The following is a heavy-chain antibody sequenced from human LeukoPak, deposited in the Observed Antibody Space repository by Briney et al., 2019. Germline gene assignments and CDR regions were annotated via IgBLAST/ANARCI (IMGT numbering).Heavy chain of an antibody. Sequence: GASVKVSCKASGYTFTSYGISWVRQATGQGLEWMGWMNPNSGNTGYAQKFQGRVTMTRNTSISTAYMELSSLRSEDTAVYYCARASDDYGVPYWGQGTLVTVSS. V-gene: IGHV1-8*02. CDR2: MNPNSGNT. CDR1: GYTFTSYG. CDR3: ARASDDYGVPY. J-gene: IGHJ4*02. D-gene: IGHD4-17*01.